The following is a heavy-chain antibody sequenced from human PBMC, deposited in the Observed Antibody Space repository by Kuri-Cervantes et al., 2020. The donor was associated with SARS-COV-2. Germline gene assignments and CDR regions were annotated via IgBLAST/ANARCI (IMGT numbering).Heavy chain of an antibody. V-gene: IGHV1-69*13. J-gene: IGHJ6*03. Sequence: SVKVSCKASGGTFSNFAISWVRQAPGQGLEWMGGIIPAFGTTNNAQRLQGRVTISADEARSTVYMELSSLTFEDTAIYYCAQTIPARRRSPGDFYLYYMDVWGKGTSVTDSS. CDR3: AQTIPARRRSPGDFYLYYMDV. CDR2: IIPAFGTT. CDR1: GGTFSNFA. D-gene: IGHD6-6*01.